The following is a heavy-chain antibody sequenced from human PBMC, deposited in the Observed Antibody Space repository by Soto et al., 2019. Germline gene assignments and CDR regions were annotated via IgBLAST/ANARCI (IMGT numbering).Heavy chain of an antibody. Sequence: SETLSRTFTVSGGSIARRDYYWTWIRQHPVMGLEWFGYIYYSGSAYSNPSLESRLTMSVDTSKNQFSLKLSSVTAADTAVYYCARRGAAADTWWYEPWGQGTLDNVYS. CDR1: GGSIARRDYY. J-gene: IGHJ5*02. CDR3: ARRGAAADTWWYEP. CDR2: IYYSGSA. V-gene: IGHV4-31*03. D-gene: IGHD6-13*01.